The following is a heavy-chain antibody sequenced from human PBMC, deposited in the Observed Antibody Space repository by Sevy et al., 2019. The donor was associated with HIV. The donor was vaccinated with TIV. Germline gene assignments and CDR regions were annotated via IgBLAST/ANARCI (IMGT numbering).Heavy chain of an antibody. Sequence: GGPLRLSCAASGISFSAHYMSWIRQAPGKGLEWVSYISSSGGSVYYAGSVKGRLTISRDNDKKSLYLQMNNLRVEDTAVYYCARDQTSRPNGGDSDDAFDIWGRGTMVTVSS. V-gene: IGHV3-11*04. D-gene: IGHD2-21*02. CDR3: ARDQTSRPNGGDSDDAFDI. CDR1: GISFSAHY. CDR2: ISSSGGSV. J-gene: IGHJ3*02.